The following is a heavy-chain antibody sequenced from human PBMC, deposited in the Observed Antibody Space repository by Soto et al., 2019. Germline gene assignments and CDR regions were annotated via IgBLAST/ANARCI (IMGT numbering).Heavy chain of an antibody. J-gene: IGHJ4*02. CDR1: GFSLTTSGVG. Sequence: QITLNESGPTPVNPRQTLTLTCTFSGFSLTTSGVGVGWIRQSPRKAPEWLALIYWDDDKRYSPSLKSRLTITKDISKNQVVLTMADLDPADTATYYCAHRVLRTVFGLVTTTAIYFDFWGQGTPVAVSS. D-gene: IGHD3-3*01. CDR3: AHRVLRTVFGLVTTTAIYFDF. CDR2: IYWDDDK. V-gene: IGHV2-5*02.